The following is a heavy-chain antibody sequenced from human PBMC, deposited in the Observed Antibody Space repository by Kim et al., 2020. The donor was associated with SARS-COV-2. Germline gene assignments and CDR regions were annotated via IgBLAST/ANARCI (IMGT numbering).Heavy chain of an antibody. Sequence: ASVKVSCKASGYTFTSYYMHWVRQAPGQGLEWMGIINPSGGSTSYAQKFQGRVTMTRDTSTSTVYMELSSLRSEDTAVYYCAREVSTDYYGSGRYYYGMDVWGQGTTVTVSS. V-gene: IGHV1-46*01. J-gene: IGHJ6*02. D-gene: IGHD3-10*01. CDR1: GYTFTSYY. CDR2: INPSGGST. CDR3: AREVSTDYYGSGRYYYGMDV.